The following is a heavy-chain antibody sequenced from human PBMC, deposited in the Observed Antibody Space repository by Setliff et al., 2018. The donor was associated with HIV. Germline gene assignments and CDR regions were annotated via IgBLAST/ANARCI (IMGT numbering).Heavy chain of an antibody. CDR2: IRWDSGTI. V-gene: IGHV3-9*01. CDR3: AKEVRKWLGGLDV. D-gene: IGHD6-19*01. CDR1: GFIFEDYA. Sequence: SLKISCVGAGFIFEDYAMHWVRQAPGKGLEWVSGIRWDSGTIDYAVSLRCRFTISRDNAKNSLYLEMKSLRTEDTALYYCAKEVRKWLGGLDVWGQGTMVTVSS. J-gene: IGHJ3*01.